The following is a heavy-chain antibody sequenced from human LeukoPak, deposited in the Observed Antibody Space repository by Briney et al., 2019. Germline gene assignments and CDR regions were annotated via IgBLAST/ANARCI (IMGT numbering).Heavy chain of an antibody. CDR3: ARDPSIQLWLRGYFDY. Sequence: PGGSLRLSCAASGFIFRSYGMYWVRQAPGKGLEWVANIKQDGSEKYYVDSVKGRFTISRDNAKNSLYLQMNSLRAEDTAVYYCARDPSIQLWLRGYFDYWGQGTLVTVSS. J-gene: IGHJ4*02. D-gene: IGHD5-18*01. CDR1: GFIFRSYG. V-gene: IGHV3-7*01. CDR2: IKQDGSEK.